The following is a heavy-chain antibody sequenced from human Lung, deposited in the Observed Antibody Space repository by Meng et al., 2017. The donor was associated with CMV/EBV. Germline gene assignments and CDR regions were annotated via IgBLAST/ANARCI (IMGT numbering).Heavy chain of an antibody. V-gene: IGHV1-18*01. Sequence: ASVKVSCKASGYTFTSYGISWVRQAPGQGLEWMGWISAYNGNTNYAQKLQGRVTMTTDTSTSTAYMELRRLRSDDTAVYYCARGIVIAVAGTGVDYWGQGTLFTVSS. J-gene: IGHJ4*02. D-gene: IGHD6-19*01. CDR3: ARGIVIAVAGTGVDY. CDR2: ISAYNGNT. CDR1: GYTFTSYG.